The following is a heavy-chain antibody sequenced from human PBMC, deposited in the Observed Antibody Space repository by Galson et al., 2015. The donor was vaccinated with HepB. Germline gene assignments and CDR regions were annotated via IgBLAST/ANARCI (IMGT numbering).Heavy chain of an antibody. D-gene: IGHD3-3*01. V-gene: IGHV1-18*04. J-gene: IGHJ5*02. Sequence: SVKVSCKASGYIFTSYGITWVRQAPGQGLEWMGWISPLNGNTNYAQKFQGRVTMTTDTATSTAYMELRSLKSDDTAIYYCARGTIFGVAITDPWGQGTLVTVSS. CDR2: ISPLNGNT. CDR3: ARGTIFGVAITDP. CDR1: GYIFTSYG.